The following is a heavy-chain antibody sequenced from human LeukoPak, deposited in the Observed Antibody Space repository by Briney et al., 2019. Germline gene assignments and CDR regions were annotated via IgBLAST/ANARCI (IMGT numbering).Heavy chain of an antibody. D-gene: IGHD4-11*01. CDR2: IRYDASNK. CDR3: ARAGLPPHYRNYFDY. Sequence: PGRCLRLSCAASGFTFSSYGMHWVRQAPGKGLEWVAVIRYDASNKYYADSVKGRFTISRDNSKNTLYLQMSTLRAEDTAVYYGARAGLPPHYRNYFDYWGQGTLDPVSS. J-gene: IGHJ4*02. V-gene: IGHV3-33*01. CDR1: GFTFSSYG.